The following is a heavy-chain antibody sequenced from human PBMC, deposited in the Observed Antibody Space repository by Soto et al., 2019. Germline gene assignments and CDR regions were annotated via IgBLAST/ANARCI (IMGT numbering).Heavy chain of an antibody. J-gene: IGHJ4*02. CDR2: ISGSGGTT. D-gene: IGHD6-13*01. Sequence: VGSLRLSCVASTFTFTNYAMTWVLEAPGEGLEWVSAISGSGGTTYYAESVKGRFSISRDNSKNTLYLHLNSLRVEDTAIYYCATISDRGIAAALDSWGQGTLVTVSS. CDR1: TFTFTNYA. V-gene: IGHV3-23*01. CDR3: ATISDRGIAAALDS.